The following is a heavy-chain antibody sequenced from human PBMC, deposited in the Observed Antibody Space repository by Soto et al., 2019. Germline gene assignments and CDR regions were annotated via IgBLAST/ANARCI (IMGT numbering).Heavy chain of an antibody. V-gene: IGHV3-48*03. Sequence: EVQLLETGGGSVHVGGSLRLSCADSGFNLRNYEMNWVRQVPGKGLEWISKISGSNNNIYYADSVQGRFTISRDNANNLLLLQINSLRAEDTATYHCATEELCGSDCYVFKRWGQGTRVNVSS. CDR3: ATEELCGSDCYVFKR. CDR2: ISGSNNNI. CDR1: GFNLRNYE. D-gene: IGHD2-21*02. J-gene: IGHJ4*02.